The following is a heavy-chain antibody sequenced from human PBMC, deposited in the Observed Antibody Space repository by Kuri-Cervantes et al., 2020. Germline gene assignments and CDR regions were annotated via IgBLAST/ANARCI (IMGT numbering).Heavy chain of an antibody. Sequence: GESLKISCAASGFTFSSYAMSWVRQAPGKGLEWVSSISSSSSTIYYADSVKGRFTISRDNVKNSLYLQMNSLRDEDTAVYYCARGLWVVAAGTFFDYWGQGTLVTVSS. CDR1: GFTFSSYA. V-gene: IGHV3-48*02. D-gene: IGHD6-13*01. CDR3: ARGLWVVAAGTFFDY. J-gene: IGHJ4*02. CDR2: ISSSSSTI.